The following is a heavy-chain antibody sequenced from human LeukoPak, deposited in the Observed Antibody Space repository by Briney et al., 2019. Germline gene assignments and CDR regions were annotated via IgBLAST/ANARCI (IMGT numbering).Heavy chain of an antibody. CDR2: ISSSGSTI. D-gene: IGHD5-18*01. J-gene: IGHJ4*02. CDR1: GFAFSSYE. V-gene: IGHV3-48*03. CDR3: ARKDTAMADY. Sequence: SGGSLRLSCAASGFAFSSYEMNWVRQAPGKGLEWVSYISSSGSTIYYADSVKGRFTISRDNAKNSLYLQMNSLRAEDTAVYYCARKDTAMADYWGQGTLVTVSS.